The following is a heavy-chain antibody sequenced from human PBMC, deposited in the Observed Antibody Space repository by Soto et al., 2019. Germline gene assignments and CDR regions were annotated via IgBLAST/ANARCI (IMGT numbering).Heavy chain of an antibody. V-gene: IGHV4-59*08. CDR1: GGSISSYY. J-gene: IGHJ4*02. CDR3: ARHFYSSSYAFDY. Sequence: SETLSLTCTVSGGSISSYYWSWIRQPPGKGLEWIGYIYYSGSTNYNPSLKSRVTISVDTSKNQFSLKLSSVTAADTAVYYCARHFYSSSYAFDYWGQGTLVTVSS. CDR2: IYYSGST. D-gene: IGHD6-6*01.